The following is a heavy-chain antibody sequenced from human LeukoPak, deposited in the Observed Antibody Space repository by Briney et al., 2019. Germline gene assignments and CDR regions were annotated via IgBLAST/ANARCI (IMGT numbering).Heavy chain of an antibody. CDR1: GGSFSGYY. CDR2: INHSGST. J-gene: IGHJ5*02. Sequence: PSETLSLTCAVYGGSFSGYYWSWIRQPPGKGLEWIGEINHSGSTNYNPSLKSRVTISVDTSKNQFSLKLSSVTAADTAVYYCARGRGRWLPQHNWSDPWGQGILVTVSS. D-gene: IGHD5-24*01. V-gene: IGHV4-34*01. CDR3: ARGRGRWLPQHNWSDP.